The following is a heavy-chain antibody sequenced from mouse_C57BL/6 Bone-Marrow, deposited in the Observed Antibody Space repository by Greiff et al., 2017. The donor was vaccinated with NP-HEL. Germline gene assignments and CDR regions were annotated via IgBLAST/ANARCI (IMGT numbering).Heavy chain of an antibody. J-gene: IGHJ3*01. Sequence: VQVVESGPGLVAPSQSLSITCTVSGFSLTSYGVSWVRQPPGKGLAWLGVIWGDGSTNYHSALISRLSISKDNSKSQVFLKLNRLQTDDTATYYCAKALYGRGFAYWGQGTLVTVSA. D-gene: IGHD1-2*01. CDR2: IWGDGST. CDR1: GFSLTSYG. V-gene: IGHV2-3*01. CDR3: AKALYGRGFAY.